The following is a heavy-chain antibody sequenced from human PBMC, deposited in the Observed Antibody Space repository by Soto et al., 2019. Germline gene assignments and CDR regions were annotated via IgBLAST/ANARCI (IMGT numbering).Heavy chain of an antibody. V-gene: IGHV3-7*03. CDR3: AKDALAARAYYWFDP. J-gene: IGHJ5*02. D-gene: IGHD2-15*01. CDR1: GFAFKTYW. CDR2: INQDGSEK. Sequence: GGSLRLSCASSGFAFKTYWMTWVRQAPGKGLEWVASINQDGSEKWYVDFVKGRFTISRDNSKNTLYLQMNSLRAEDTAVYYCAKDALAARAYYWFDPWGQGTLVTAPQ.